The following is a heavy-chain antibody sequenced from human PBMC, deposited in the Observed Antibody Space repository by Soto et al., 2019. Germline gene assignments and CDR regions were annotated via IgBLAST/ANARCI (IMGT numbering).Heavy chain of an antibody. CDR1: GGSVSSGSYY. V-gene: IGHV4-61*01. D-gene: IGHD5-18*01. Sequence: PSETLSLTCTVSGGSVSSGSYYWSWIRQPPGKGLEWIGYIYYSGSTNYNPSLKSRVTISVDTSKNQFSLKLSSVTAADTAVYYCARGSGYSYGYHYFDYWGQGTLVTVSS. J-gene: IGHJ4*02. CDR2: IYYSGST. CDR3: ARGSGYSYGYHYFDY.